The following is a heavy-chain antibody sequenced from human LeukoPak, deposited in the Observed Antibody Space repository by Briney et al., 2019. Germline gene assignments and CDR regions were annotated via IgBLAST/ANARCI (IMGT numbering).Heavy chain of an antibody. CDR2: IKQDGSER. V-gene: IGHV3-7*01. CDR3: ARELPTGTDYFDY. CDR1: GFTFNSYW. D-gene: IGHD3-10*01. J-gene: IGHJ4*02. Sequence: GGSLRLPCAASGFTFNSYWMGWVRQAPGKGLEWVANIKQDGSERYYVDSVTGRFTISRDNAKYSLYLQMNSLRAEDTAVYYCARELPTGTDYFDYWGQGTLVTVSS.